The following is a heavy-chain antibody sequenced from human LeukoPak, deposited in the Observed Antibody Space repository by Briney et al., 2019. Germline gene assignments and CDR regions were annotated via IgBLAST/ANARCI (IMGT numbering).Heavy chain of an antibody. CDR1: GGTFSSYA. Sequence: GASVTVSCKASGGTFSSYAISWVRQAPGQGLEWMGGIIPIFGTANYAQKFQGRVTITADESTSTAYMELSSLRSEDTAMYYCARGAAVAGTFDYWGQGTLVTVSS. D-gene: IGHD6-19*01. CDR3: ARGAAVAGTFDY. J-gene: IGHJ4*02. V-gene: IGHV1-69*13. CDR2: IIPIFGTA.